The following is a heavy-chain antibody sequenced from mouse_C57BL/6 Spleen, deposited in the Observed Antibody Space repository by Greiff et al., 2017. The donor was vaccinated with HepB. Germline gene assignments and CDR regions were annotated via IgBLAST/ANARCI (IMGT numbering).Heavy chain of an antibody. D-gene: IGHD2-13*01. Sequence: VQLQQSGAELARPGASVKMSCKASGYTFTSYTMHWVKQRPGQGLEWIGYINPSSGYTKYNQKFKDKATLTADKSSSTAYMQLGSLTYEDSAVYYCARGEPLTLAYWGQGTLVTVSA. CDR1: GYTFTSYT. J-gene: IGHJ3*01. CDR3: ARGEPLTLAY. CDR2: INPSSGYT. V-gene: IGHV1-4*01.